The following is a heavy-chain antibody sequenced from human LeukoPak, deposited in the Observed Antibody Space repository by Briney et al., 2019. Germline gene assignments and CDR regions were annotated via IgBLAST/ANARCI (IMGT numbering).Heavy chain of an antibody. D-gene: IGHD6-19*01. Sequence: PSETLSLTCTVSGGSISRSYWSWIRQPPGKGLEWIGYMYSSGSTTYNPSLKSRVTISKDASKNQFSLKVTSVTAADTAVYYCAGHLAAAFDIWGQGTMVTVSS. CDR3: AGHLAAAFDI. J-gene: IGHJ3*02. CDR2: MYSSGST. CDR1: GGSISRSY. V-gene: IGHV4-59*08.